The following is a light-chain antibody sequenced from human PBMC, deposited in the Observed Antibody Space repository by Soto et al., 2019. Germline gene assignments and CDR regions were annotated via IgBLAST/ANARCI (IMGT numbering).Light chain of an antibody. Sequence: QSALTQPASVSGSPGQSITISCTGTSSDVGGYNYVSWYQQHPGKAPKLMIYDVSNRPSGVSNRFSGSKSGNKASLTISGLQAEDEADYYCSSYTSSSWVFGGGTKVTVL. CDR2: DVS. CDR3: SSYTSSSWV. CDR1: SSDVGGYNY. V-gene: IGLV2-14*01. J-gene: IGLJ3*02.